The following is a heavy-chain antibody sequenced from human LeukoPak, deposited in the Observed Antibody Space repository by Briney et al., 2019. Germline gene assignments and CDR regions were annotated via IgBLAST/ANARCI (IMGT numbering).Heavy chain of an antibody. D-gene: IGHD7-27*01. CDR3: TSPNWDFDY. Sequence: GGSLRLSCAASGFTFSSYWMNWARQAPGKGLEWVGRIRSKANSYATAYAASVKGRFTISRDDSKNTAYLQMNSLKTEDTAVYYCTSPNWDFDYWGQGTLVTVSS. CDR1: GFTFSSYW. J-gene: IGHJ4*02. CDR2: IRSKANSYAT. V-gene: IGHV3-73*01.